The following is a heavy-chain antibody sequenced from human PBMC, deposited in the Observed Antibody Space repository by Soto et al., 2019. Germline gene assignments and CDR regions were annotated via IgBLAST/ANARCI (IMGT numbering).Heavy chain of an antibody. CDR2: IIPIFGTA. CDR1: GGTFSSYA. V-gene: IGHV1-69*01. Sequence: QVQLVQSGAEVKKPGSSVMVSCKASGGTFSSYAISWVRQAPGQGLEWMGGIIPIFGTANYAQKFQGRVTITADESTSTAYMELSSLRSEDTAVYYCASDLPPGGEGYFDYWGQGTLVTVSS. CDR3: ASDLPPGGEGYFDY. J-gene: IGHJ4*02. D-gene: IGHD3-16*01.